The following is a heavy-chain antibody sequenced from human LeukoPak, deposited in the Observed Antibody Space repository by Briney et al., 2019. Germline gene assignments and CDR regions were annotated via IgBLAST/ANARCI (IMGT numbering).Heavy chain of an antibody. CDR2: ILEDRRSQ. CDR1: GFTFTNYM. D-gene: IGHD1-14*01. CDR3: ARVQGGGFRTADS. J-gene: IGHJ4*02. V-gene: IGHV3-30*04. Sequence: GGSLRLSCVASGFTFTNYMMHWVRQAPGKGLDWVAVILEDRRSQHYADSVKGRFSISRDNSKNTLFLQMNSLRGEDTAMYYCARVQGGGFRTADSWGQGTLVTVSS.